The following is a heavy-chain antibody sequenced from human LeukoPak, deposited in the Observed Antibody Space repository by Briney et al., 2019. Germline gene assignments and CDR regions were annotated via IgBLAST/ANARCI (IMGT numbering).Heavy chain of an antibody. CDR2: ISGSGGST. CDR3: AKERLRRWLHRSHLDY. J-gene: IGHJ4*02. V-gene: IGHV3-23*01. D-gene: IGHD5-24*01. CDR1: GFTFSSYA. Sequence: PGGSLRLSCAASGFTFSSYAMSWVRQAPGKGLEWVSAISGSGGSTYYADSVKGRFTISRDNSKNTLYLQMNSLRAEDTAVYYCAKERLRRWLHRSHLDYWGQGTLVTVSS.